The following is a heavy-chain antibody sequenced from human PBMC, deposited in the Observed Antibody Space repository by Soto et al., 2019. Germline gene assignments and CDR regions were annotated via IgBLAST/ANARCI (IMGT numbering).Heavy chain of an antibody. CDR1: GYTLTELS. CDR3: ATAPVWDQPLRLDY. J-gene: IGHJ4*02. V-gene: IGHV1-24*01. CDR2: FDPEDGET. D-gene: IGHD2-2*01. Sequence: ASVKVSCKVSGYTLTELSMHWVRQAPGKGLEWMGGFDPEDGETIYAQKFQGRVTMTEDTSTDTAYMELSSLRSEDTAVYYCATAPVWDQPLRLDYGGQGPLVTVPS.